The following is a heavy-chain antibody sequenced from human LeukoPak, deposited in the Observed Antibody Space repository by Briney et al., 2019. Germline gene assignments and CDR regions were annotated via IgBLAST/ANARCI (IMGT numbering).Heavy chain of an antibody. V-gene: IGHV3-23*01. J-gene: IGHJ4*02. CDR1: GFTFSSYA. CDR2: ISGSGGST. Sequence: GGSLRLSCAASGFTFSSYAVSWVRQAPGKGLEWVSAISGSGGSTCYADSVKGRFTISRDNSKNTLYLQMNSLRAEDTAVYYCAKDPRGQWLIKYYYDSSGYEVDYWGQGTLVTVSS. D-gene: IGHD3-22*01. CDR3: AKDPRGQWLIKYYYDSSGYEVDY.